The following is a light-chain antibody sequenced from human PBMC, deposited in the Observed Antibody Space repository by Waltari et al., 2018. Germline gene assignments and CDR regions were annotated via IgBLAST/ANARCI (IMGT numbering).Light chain of an antibody. Sequence: IQMTQSPSSLSASVGERVTITCRASQSISSSLNWYQQIPGKAPKLLIYVASPLQSGVPSRFSGSGSGTDFSLTITSLQPEDFATYYCQQSYTTAYTCGQGTKLELK. CDR3: QQSYTTAYT. CDR1: QSISSS. CDR2: VAS. J-gene: IGKJ2*01. V-gene: IGKV1-39*01.